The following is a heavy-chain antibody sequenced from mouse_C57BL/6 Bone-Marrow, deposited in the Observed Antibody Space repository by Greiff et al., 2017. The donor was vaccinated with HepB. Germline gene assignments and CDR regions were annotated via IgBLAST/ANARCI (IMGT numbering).Heavy chain of an antibody. CDR1: GFTFSDYG. D-gene: IGHD4-1*01. J-gene: IGHJ2*01. CDR2: ISSGSSTI. CDR3: AREPNGDPVEYYFDY. V-gene: IGHV5-17*01. Sequence: EVQLQESGGGLVKPGGSLKLSCAASGFTFSDYGMHWVRQAPEKGLEWVAYISSGSSTIYYADTVKGRFTISRDNAKNTLFLQMTSLRSEDTAMYYCAREPNGDPVEYYFDYWGQGTTLTVSS.